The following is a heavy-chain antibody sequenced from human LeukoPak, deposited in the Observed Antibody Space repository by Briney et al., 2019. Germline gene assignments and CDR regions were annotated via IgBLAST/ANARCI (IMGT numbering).Heavy chain of an antibody. J-gene: IGHJ4*02. CDR1: GFTFSRYG. CDR2: ISGSGGRT. CDR3: VRGLMTFDY. V-gene: IGHV3-23*01. Sequence: PGGSLRLSCAASGFTFSRYGMSWVRQAPGKGLEWVSAISGSGGRTYYADSVKGRFTISRDNAKNSLYVQMNSLRVEDTAVYYCVRGLMTFDYWGQGTLVTVSS. D-gene: IGHD3-16*01.